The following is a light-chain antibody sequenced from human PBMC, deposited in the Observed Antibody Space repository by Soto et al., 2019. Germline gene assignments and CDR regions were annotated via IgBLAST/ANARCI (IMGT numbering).Light chain of an antibody. CDR3: QSYDRSLSGLYV. Sequence: QSVLTQPPSVSGAPGQRVTISCTGSSSNIGAGYDVHWYQQLPRTAPKLLIYGNSNRPSGVPDRFSGSKSGTSASLAITGLQAEDEADYDCQSYDRSLSGLYVFGTGTKLTVL. J-gene: IGLJ1*01. V-gene: IGLV1-40*01. CDR1: SSNIGAGYD. CDR2: GNS.